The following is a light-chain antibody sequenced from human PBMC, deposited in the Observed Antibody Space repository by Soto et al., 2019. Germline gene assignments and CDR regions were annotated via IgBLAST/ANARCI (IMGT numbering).Light chain of an antibody. CDR2: EVS. CDR3: NSYTSNSTLV. V-gene: IGLV2-14*01. CDR1: SSDVGDYKF. J-gene: IGLJ2*01. Sequence: QSVLTQPASVSGSPGQSSTISCSGTSSDVGDYKFVSWYQQHPGKAPKLIIYEVSHRPSGVSNRFSGSKSGNTASLTISGLQAEDEAYYYCNSYTSNSTLVFGGGTKLTVL.